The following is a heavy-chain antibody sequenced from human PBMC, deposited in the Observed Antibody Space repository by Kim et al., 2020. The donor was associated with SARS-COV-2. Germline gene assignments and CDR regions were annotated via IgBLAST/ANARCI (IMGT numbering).Heavy chain of an antibody. J-gene: IGHJ4*01. D-gene: IGHD6-19*01. CDR1: GYSFTNYA. V-gene: IGHV7-4-1*02. CDR3: AREGQWLAASRGPLANFD. CDR2: IDTDSGDP. Sequence: ASVKVSCKASGYSFTNYAINWVRQAPGQGLEWMGWIDTDSGDPAYAQGFTGRFVFALDTSVSTAYLQITGLKPDDTAVYYCAREGQWLAASRGPLANFD.